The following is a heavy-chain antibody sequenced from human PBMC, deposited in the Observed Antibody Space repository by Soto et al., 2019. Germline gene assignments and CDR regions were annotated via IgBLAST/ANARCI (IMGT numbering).Heavy chain of an antibody. CDR1: GFTFSSYG. V-gene: IGHV3-33*01. Sequence: PGGSLRLSCAASGFTFSSYGMHWVRQAPGKGLEWVAVIWYDGSNKYYADSVKGRFTISRDNSKNTLYLQMNSLRAEDTAVYYCARGADTHYYYYGMDVWGQGTTVTVSS. CDR2: IWYDGSNK. CDR3: ARGADTHYYYYGMDV. D-gene: IGHD5-18*01. J-gene: IGHJ6*02.